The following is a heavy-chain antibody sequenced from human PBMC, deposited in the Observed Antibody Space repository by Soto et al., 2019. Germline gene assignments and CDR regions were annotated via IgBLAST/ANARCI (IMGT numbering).Heavy chain of an antibody. CDR1: GFTFSSYA. CDR2: ISYDGSNK. D-gene: IGHD6-13*01. J-gene: IGHJ4*02. CDR3: ARGEGDSSSWYFDY. V-gene: IGHV3-30-3*01. Sequence: QVQLVESGGGVVQPGRSLRLSCAASGFTFSSYAMHWVRQAPGKGLEWVAVISYDGSNKYYADSVKGRFTISRDNTKNSLYLQMNSRRAEATAVYYWARGEGDSSSWYFDYWGQGTLVTVSS.